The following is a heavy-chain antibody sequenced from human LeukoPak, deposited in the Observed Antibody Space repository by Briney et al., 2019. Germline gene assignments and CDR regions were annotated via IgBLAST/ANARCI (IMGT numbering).Heavy chain of an antibody. J-gene: IGHJ4*02. CDR1: GGSISSGGYY. CDR2: IYYSGST. V-gene: IGHV4-31*03. D-gene: IGHD2-2*01. CDR3: ARRGSTSCYACFEY. Sequence: SETLSLTCTVSGGSISSGGYYWSWIRQHPGKGLEWIGYIYYSGSTYYNPSLKSRVTISVDTSKNQFSLKLSSVTAADTAVYYCARRGSTSCYACFEYWGQGTLVTVSS.